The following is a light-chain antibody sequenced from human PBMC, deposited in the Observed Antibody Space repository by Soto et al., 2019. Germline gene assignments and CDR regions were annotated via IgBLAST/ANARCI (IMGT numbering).Light chain of an antibody. CDR1: QSINSRY. CDR3: QQFGSSPGFT. CDR2: GAS. V-gene: IGKV3-20*01. J-gene: IGKJ3*01. Sequence: EIVLTQSPGTLSLSPGERATLSCRASQSINSRYLAWYQQNPGQAPRLLIYGASSRATGIPDRFSGSGSGTDFALTISRLEPEDFAVYYCQQFGSSPGFTFGPGTIVDIK.